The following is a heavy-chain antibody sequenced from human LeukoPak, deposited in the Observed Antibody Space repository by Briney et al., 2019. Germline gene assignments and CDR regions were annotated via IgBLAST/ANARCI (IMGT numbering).Heavy chain of an antibody. D-gene: IGHD3-16*01. J-gene: IGHJ4*02. CDR2: LNSDGSST. CDR1: GFTFSRYL. CDR3: VRGGGYYFDY. Sequence: GGALRLSCAASGFTFSRYLLQWVRQAPGKGRVWVSRLNSDGSSTNYADSVKGRVTINRDNAENTLYLQMNSLRAEDTAVYYCVRGGGYYFDYWGQGTLVTVSS. V-gene: IGHV3-74*01.